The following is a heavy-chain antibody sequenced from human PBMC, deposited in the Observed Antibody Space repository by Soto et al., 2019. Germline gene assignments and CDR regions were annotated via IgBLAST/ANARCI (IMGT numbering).Heavy chain of an antibody. V-gene: IGHV4-59*01. Sequence: SETLSLTCSVSGGSISSGYWTWIRQPPGKGLEWIGYIYYGGSINYNPSLKSRVIISVDTAKNQFSLRLSSVTAADTAVYYCTGAYYDINGYSLDPWGQGALVTVSS. J-gene: IGHJ5*02. CDR1: GGSISSGY. D-gene: IGHD3-22*01. CDR2: IYYGGSI. CDR3: TGAYYDINGYSLDP.